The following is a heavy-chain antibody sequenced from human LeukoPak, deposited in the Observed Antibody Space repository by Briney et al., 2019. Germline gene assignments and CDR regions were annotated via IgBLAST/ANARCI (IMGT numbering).Heavy chain of an antibody. CDR2: ISGSGGST. CDR3: ARDLPSPWFGYDY. CDR1: GFTFSSYA. V-gene: IGHV3-23*01. J-gene: IGHJ4*02. Sequence: GGSLRLSCAASGFTFSSYAMSWVRQAPGKGLEWVSAISGSGGSTYYTDSVKGRFTISRDNSKNTLYLQMNSLRAEDTAVYYCARDLPSPWFGYDYWGQGTLVTVSS. D-gene: IGHD3-10*01.